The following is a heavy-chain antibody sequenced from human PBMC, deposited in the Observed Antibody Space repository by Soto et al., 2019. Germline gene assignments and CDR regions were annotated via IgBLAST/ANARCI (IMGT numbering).Heavy chain of an antibody. J-gene: IGHJ4*02. CDR3: ARGATIFGVVIISGLDY. CDR2: ISYDGSNK. CDR1: GFTFTSYS. D-gene: IGHD3-3*01. Sequence: GGSLRLSCAASGFTFTSYSMNWFRQAPGKGLEWVAVISYDGSNKYYADSVKGRFTISRDNSKNTLYLQMNSLRAEDTAVYYCARGATIFGVVIISGLDYWGQGTLVTVSS. V-gene: IGHV3-30-3*01.